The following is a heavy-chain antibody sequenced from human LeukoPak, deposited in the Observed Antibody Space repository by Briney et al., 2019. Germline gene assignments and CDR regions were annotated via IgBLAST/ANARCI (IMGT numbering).Heavy chain of an antibody. V-gene: IGHV3-23*01. CDR2: ISGSGDYT. CDR3: AKDVCRYNSGCLSFDY. Sequence: SGGSLRLSCAASGFTFSSYAMSWVRQAPGKGLAWVSAISGSGDYTYYADSVKGRYTISRDNSKNTLYLQMNSLRVEDTAVYYCAKDVCRYNSGCLSFDYWGQGTLVTVSS. J-gene: IGHJ4*02. CDR1: GFTFSSYA. D-gene: IGHD6-19*01.